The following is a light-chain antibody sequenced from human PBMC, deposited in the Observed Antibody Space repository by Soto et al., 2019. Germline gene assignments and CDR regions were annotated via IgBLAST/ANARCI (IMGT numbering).Light chain of an antibody. CDR3: QQRSNWPPLT. J-gene: IGKJ4*01. CDR1: QSVSNY. CDR2: DAS. V-gene: IGKV3-11*01. Sequence: EIVLTQSPATLSLSPGEGATLSCRASQSVSNYLAWYQRRPGQAPRLLIYDASNRASGIPARFTGSGSGTDFTLTISSLEPEDSAVYYCQQRSNWPPLTFGGGTKVDIK.